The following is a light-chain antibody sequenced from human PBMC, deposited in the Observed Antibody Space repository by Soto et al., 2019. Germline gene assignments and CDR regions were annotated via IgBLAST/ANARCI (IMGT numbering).Light chain of an antibody. CDR2: AAS. V-gene: IGKV1-5*03. Sequence: DIQMTQSPSTLSASVGDRVTITCRASQSISIWLAWYQQKPGKAPKLLIYAASSLESGVPSRFSGSGSATEFTLTISSLQSEDFALYYCQQYNNWPLTFGGGTKVDIK. J-gene: IGKJ4*01. CDR1: QSISIW. CDR3: QQYNNWPLT.